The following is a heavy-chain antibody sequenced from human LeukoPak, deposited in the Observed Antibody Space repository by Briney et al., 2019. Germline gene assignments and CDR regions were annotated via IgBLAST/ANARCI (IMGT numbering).Heavy chain of an antibody. CDR3: ARDRAAYYDLWSVAFDP. CDR1: GFTFSDYY. J-gene: IGHJ5*02. CDR2: ISSSGSTI. D-gene: IGHD3-3*01. Sequence: GGSLRLSCAGSGFTFSDYYMSWIRQAPGKGLEWVSYISSSGSTIYYADSVKGRFTISRDNAKNSLYLQMNSLRAEDTAVYYCARDRAAYYDLWSVAFDPWGQGTLVTVSS. V-gene: IGHV3-11*01.